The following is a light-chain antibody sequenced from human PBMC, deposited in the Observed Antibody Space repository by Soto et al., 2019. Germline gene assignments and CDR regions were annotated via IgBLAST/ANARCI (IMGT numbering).Light chain of an antibody. CDR3: SSYTTSRTLV. Sequence: QSALTQPASVSGSPGQSITISCTGTSSDVGAYNYVSWYQQHPGKAPKLMIYEVSNRPSGVSSRFSGSKSANTASLTISGLQAEDEADYYCSSYTTSRTLVFGGGTKVTVL. CDR1: SSDVGAYNY. V-gene: IGLV2-14*01. J-gene: IGLJ2*01. CDR2: EVS.